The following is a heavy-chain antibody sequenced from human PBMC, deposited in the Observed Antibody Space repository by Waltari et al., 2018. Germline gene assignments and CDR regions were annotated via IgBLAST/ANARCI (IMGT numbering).Heavy chain of an antibody. V-gene: IGHV1-69*05. CDR3: AIEAFAYYDSSGYYPGFDY. Sequence: QVQLVQSGAEVKKPGSSVTVSCKASGGTFRSYAISWVRQAPGQGLEWMGGIIPIFGTANYAQKFQGRVTITTDESTSTAYMELSSLRSEDTAVYYCAIEAFAYYDSSGYYPGFDYWGQGTLVTVSS. CDR2: IIPIFGTA. CDR1: GGTFRSYA. J-gene: IGHJ4*02. D-gene: IGHD3-22*01.